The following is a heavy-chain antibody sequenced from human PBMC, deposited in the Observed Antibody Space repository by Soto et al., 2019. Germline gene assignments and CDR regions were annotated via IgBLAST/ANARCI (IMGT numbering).Heavy chain of an antibody. D-gene: IGHD1-26*01. V-gene: IGHV3-21*01. CDR2: IFISSSYI. Sequence: GGSLRLSCAAPGFTFSSYSMNWDRQAPGKGLEWVSSIFISSSYIYYADSVKGRFTISRDNAKNSLYLQMNSLRADDTAVYYCARVPYGGSYWREFDYWGQGTLVTVSS. CDR1: GFTFSSYS. J-gene: IGHJ4*02. CDR3: ARVPYGGSYWREFDY.